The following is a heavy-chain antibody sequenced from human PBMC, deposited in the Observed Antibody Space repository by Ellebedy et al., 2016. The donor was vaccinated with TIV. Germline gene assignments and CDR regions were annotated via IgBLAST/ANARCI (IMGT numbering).Heavy chain of an antibody. CDR1: GFTFSTYA. J-gene: IGHJ6*02. CDR2: ISHDGSNK. CDR3: ARDQLVGDGMEV. V-gene: IGHV3-30-3*01. Sequence: PGGSLRLSCAASGFTFSTYAMHWVPQAPGKGLEWVALISHDGSNKFYADSVKGRFTIPRDNSKNTLYLQMNSLGPDDTAVYYCARDQLVGDGMEVWGQGTTVTVSS. D-gene: IGHD3-16*01.